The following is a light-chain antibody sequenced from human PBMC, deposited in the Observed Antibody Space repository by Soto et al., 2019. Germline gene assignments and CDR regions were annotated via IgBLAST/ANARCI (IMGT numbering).Light chain of an antibody. Sequence: QSVLAQPRSVSGSPGQSVTISCTGTSSDVGSYKDVSWYQHHTGKAPKLMIYDVSERPSGVPDRFSGSKSGSTASLTISGLQAEDEANYYCCAYADTFYVFGTGTKVTVL. CDR2: DVS. V-gene: IGLV2-11*01. CDR3: CAYADTFYV. CDR1: SSDVGSYKD. J-gene: IGLJ1*01.